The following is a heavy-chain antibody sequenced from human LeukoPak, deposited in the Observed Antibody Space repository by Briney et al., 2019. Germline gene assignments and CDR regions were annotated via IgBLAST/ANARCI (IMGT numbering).Heavy chain of an antibody. CDR3: SRDRFPSGCSGGSCQYPAGTYYYYYMDV. Sequence: PGGSLRLSCAASGFTFSSYEMNWVRQAPGKGLEWLSYINNSGGTIYYADSVKGRFTISRDTAKNSLYLQMNSLRAEDTAVYYCSRDRFPSGCSGGSCQYPAGTYYYYYMDVWGKGTTVTVSS. CDR1: GFTFSSYE. J-gene: IGHJ6*03. D-gene: IGHD2-15*01. V-gene: IGHV3-48*03. CDR2: INNSGGTI.